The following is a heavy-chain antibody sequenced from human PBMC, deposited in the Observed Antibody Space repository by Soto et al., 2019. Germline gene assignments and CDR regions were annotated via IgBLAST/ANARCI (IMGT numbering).Heavy chain of an antibody. CDR1: GGSISSGDYY. CDR2: IYYSGST. D-gene: IGHD6-19*01. CDR3: AREGVSVAGRGRDGMDF. J-gene: IGHJ6*02. Sequence: SWETLSLTCTVSGGSISSGDYYWSWIRQPPGKGLEWIGYIYYSGSTYYNPSLKSRVTISVDTSKNQFSLKLGSVTAADTAVYYCAREGVSVAGRGRDGMDFWGQGTKVTGSS. V-gene: IGHV4-30-4*01.